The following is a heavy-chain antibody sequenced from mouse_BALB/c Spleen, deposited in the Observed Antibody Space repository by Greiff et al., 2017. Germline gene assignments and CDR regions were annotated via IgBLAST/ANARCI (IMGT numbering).Heavy chain of an antibody. CDR2: INPSNGGT. Sequence: VQLQQSGAELVKPGASVKLSCKASGYTFTSYYMYWVKQRPGQGLEWIGEINPSNGGTNFNEKFKSKATLTVDKSSSTAYMQLSSLTSEDSAVYDGTRGGWDDYAMDDWGQGTSVTVSS. D-gene: IGHD4-1*01. J-gene: IGHJ4*01. CDR1: GYTFTSYY. V-gene: IGHV1S81*02. CDR3: TRGGWDDYAMDD.